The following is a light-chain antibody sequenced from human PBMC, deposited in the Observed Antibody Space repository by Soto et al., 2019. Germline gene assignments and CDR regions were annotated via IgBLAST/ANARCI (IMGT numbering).Light chain of an antibody. V-gene: IGKV3-15*01. CDR3: QQYNNWPPLT. CDR2: GAS. Sequence: EIVMTQSPATLSVSPGERATLSCRASQSVSSNLAWYQQKPGQAPRLLIYGASTRATGIPARFSGSGSGTEFXXXIXSLQSEDFAVYYCQQYNNWPPLTFGGGTKVEIK. CDR1: QSVSSN. J-gene: IGKJ4*01.